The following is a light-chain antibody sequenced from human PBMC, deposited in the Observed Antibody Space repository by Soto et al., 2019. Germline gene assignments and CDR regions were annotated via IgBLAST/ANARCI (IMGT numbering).Light chain of an antibody. Sequence: EIVMTQSPATLSVSPGERATLSCRASQSISSNLAWYLQKPGQGPRLLIFGASTRATGIPARFSGSGSGTEFTLTISTLQSEDVAVYHCQQYHSWPLTFGGGTKVDIK. CDR1: QSISSN. J-gene: IGKJ4*01. CDR3: QQYHSWPLT. V-gene: IGKV3-15*01. CDR2: GAS.